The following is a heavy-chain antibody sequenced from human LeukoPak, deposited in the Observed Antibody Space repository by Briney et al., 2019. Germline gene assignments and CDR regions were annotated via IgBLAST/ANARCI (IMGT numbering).Heavy chain of an antibody. D-gene: IGHD3-22*01. CDR3: ARDTYYYDSSGYWADY. Sequence: SETLSLTCTVSGYYISSGYYWGWIRQPPGKGLEWIGSIYHSGSTYYNPSLKSRVTISVDTSKNRFSLKLSSVTAADTAVYYCARDTYYYDSSGYWADYWGQGTLVTVSS. CDR2: IYHSGST. CDR1: GYYISSGYY. V-gene: IGHV4-38-2*02. J-gene: IGHJ4*02.